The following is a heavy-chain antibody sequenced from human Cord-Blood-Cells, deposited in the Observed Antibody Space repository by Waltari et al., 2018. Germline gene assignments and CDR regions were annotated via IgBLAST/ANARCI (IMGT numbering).Heavy chain of an antibody. CDR2: INPNSCGT. D-gene: IGHD5-18*01. V-gene: IGHV1-2*02. CDR3: ARDLKGGYSYGYGMDV. J-gene: IGHJ6*02. Sequence: QVQLVQSGAEVKKPGASVKVSCKASGYTFTGHYMHWGRQAPGQGLAGMGWINPNSCGTNYAQKFQGRVTMTRDTSISTAYMELSRLRSDDTAVYYCARDLKGGYSYGYGMDVWGQGTTVTVSS. CDR1: GYTFTGHY.